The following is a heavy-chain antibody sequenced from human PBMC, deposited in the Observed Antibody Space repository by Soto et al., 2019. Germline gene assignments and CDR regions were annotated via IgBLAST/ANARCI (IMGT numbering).Heavy chain of an antibody. Sequence: GGSLRLSCAASGFTFSSYSMNWVRQAPGKGLEWVSSISSSSSYIYYADSVKGRFTISRDNAKNSLYLQMNSLRAEDTAVYYCARDLNILTGYYTRPDAFDIWGQGTMVTVSS. D-gene: IGHD3-9*01. J-gene: IGHJ3*02. V-gene: IGHV3-21*01. CDR2: ISSSSSYI. CDR3: ARDLNILTGYYTRPDAFDI. CDR1: GFTFSSYS.